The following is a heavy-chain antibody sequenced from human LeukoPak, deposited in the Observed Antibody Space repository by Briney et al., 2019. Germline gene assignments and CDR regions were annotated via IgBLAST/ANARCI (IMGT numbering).Heavy chain of an antibody. J-gene: IGHJ5*02. CDR1: GFSFRDCW. CDR2: IKRTSEGGRT. V-gene: IGHV3-15*01. D-gene: IGHD7-27*01. CDR3: AAGLGTTHLDR. Sequence: GGSVRLSCAASGFSFRDCWMSGVRQVPGKGLEWVARIKRTSEGGRTDYAAPVKGRFTISRNDSMHTLYLQLNSLKTEDTAVYYCAAGLGTTHLDRWGQGTLVTVSS.